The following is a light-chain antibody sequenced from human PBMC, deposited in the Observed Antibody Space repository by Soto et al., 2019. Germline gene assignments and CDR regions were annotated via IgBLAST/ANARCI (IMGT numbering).Light chain of an antibody. CDR1: SSDVGGNKY. CDR3: TSSTSDSLYV. J-gene: IGLJ1*01. V-gene: IGLV2-14*01. Sequence: QSVLTQPASVSGSPGQSITISCTGTSSDVGGNKYVSWYQQYPGKVPKLLINKVSNRPSGVSNRFSGSKSGNTASLTISGLLAEDEADYFCTSSTSDSLYVFGTGTKLTFL. CDR2: KVS.